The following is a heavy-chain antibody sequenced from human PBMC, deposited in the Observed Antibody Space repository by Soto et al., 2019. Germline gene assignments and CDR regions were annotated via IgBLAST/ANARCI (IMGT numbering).Heavy chain of an antibody. V-gene: IGHV1-2*02. CDR2: INPNSGGT. Sequence: QVQLEQSGAEVKKPGASVKVSCRASGFTFTGHYIHWVRQAPGQGLEWIGWINPNSGGTSYAQKFQGRGTMTRDTTSTTASLERGMVSSDETAVYYCAISGSFCRPSLGYFAYWGQGTLLSVS. CDR3: AISGSFCRPSLGYFAY. J-gene: IGHJ4*02. CDR1: GFTFTGHY. D-gene: IGHD1-26*01.